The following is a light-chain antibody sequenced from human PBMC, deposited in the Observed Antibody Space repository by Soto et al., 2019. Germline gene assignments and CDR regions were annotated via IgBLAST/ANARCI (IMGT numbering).Light chain of an antibody. J-gene: IGKJ1*01. V-gene: IGKV1-8*01. CDR1: QGISSY. CDR2: AAS. Sequence: AIRMTQSPSSFSASTGDRVTITCRASQGISSYLAWYQQKPGKAPKLLIYAASTLQSGVPSRFSGSGSGTEFTLTISCLQSEDFATYYCQQYYSYPPPFGQGTKVEIK. CDR3: QQYYSYPPP.